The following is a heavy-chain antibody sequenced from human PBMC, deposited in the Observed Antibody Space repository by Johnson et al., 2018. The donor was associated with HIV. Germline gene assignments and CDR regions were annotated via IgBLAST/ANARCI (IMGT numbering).Heavy chain of an antibody. CDR1: GFTFSSYA. D-gene: IGHD4-23*01. V-gene: IGHV3-23*04. J-gene: IGHJ3*02. CDR2: ISGSGGST. Sequence: VQLVESGGGLVQPGGSLRLSCAASGFTFSSYAMSWVRQAPGKGLEWVSAISGSGGSTYYADSVKGRFTISRDNSKNTLYLQMNSLRAEDTDMYYCAKARALLDYGGFDAFDIWGQGTLVIVSS. CDR3: AKARALLDYGGFDAFDI.